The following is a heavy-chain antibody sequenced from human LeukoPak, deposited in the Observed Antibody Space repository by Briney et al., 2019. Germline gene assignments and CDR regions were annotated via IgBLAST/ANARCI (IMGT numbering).Heavy chain of an antibody. J-gene: IGHJ6*02. CDR3: ARSYCSGGSCYSIYYYGMDV. CDR1: GYTFTSYA. V-gene: IGHV7-4-1*02. Sequence: ASVKVSCKASGYTFTSYAMNWVRQAPGQGLEWMGWINTNTGNPTYAQGFTGRFVFSLDTSVSTAYLQISSLKAEDTAVYYCARSYCSGGSCYSIYYYGMDVWGQGITVTVSS. D-gene: IGHD2-15*01. CDR2: INTNTGNP.